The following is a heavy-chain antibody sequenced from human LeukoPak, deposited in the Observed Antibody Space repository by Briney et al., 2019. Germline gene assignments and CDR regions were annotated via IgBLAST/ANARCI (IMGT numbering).Heavy chain of an antibody. J-gene: IGHJ4*02. CDR2: INHSGST. V-gene: IGHV4-34*01. CDR3: ARTEGYFDY. Sequence: GLEWIGEINHSGSTNYNPSLKSRVTISVDTSENQFSLKLSSVTAADTAVYYCARTEGYFDYWGQGTLVTVSS.